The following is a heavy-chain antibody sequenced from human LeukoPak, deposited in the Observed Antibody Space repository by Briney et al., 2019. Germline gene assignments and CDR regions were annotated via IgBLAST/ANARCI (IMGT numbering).Heavy chain of an antibody. CDR2: ISGSGGST. CDR3: ARDGRQGQWLVLYYYYYYGMDV. CDR1: GFTFSSYA. J-gene: IGHJ6*02. D-gene: IGHD6-19*01. Sequence: GSLILSCAASGFTFSSYAMSWVRQAPGKGLEWVSAISGSGGSTYYADSVKGRFTISRDNSKNTLYLQMNSLRAVDTAVYYCARDGRQGQWLVLYYYYYYGMDVWGQGTTVTVSS. V-gene: IGHV3-23*01.